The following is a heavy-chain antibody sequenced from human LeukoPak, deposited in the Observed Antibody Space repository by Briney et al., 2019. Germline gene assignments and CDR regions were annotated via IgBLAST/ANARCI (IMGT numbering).Heavy chain of an antibody. Sequence: SETLSLTCSVSGGSIKTYYWTWIRQPPRKGLEWIGYIHYSRSTDSNPSLMGRVTISLDTSKSQFSLELRSVSAAHTAVYYCVRDQSEFDSWGQGTVVTVSS. CDR3: VRDQSEFDS. CDR1: GGSIKTYY. V-gene: IGHV4-59*01. CDR2: IHYSRST. J-gene: IGHJ4*02.